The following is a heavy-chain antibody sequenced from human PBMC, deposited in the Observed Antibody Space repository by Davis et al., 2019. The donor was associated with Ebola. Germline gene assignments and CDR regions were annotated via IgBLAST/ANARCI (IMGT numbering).Heavy chain of an antibody. CDR2: IKSKTDGGTT. J-gene: IGHJ4*02. CDR3: TTDLPGMSRGIDY. CDR1: GFTFSNAW. Sequence: PGGSLRLSCAASGFTFSNAWMTWVRQAPGKGLEWVGRIKSKTDGGTTDYSAPVRGRFSISRDDSENTVYLQMNSLKIEDTAVYYCTTDLPGMSRGIDYWGQGTLVTVSS. V-gene: IGHV3-15*01. D-gene: IGHD1-14*01.